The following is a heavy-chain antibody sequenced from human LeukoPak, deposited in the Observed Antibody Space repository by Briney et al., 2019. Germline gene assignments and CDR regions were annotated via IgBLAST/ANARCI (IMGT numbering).Heavy chain of an antibody. J-gene: IGHJ3*01. CDR3: AKARIAAAGTGAFDA. CDR1: GLTVSSYG. V-gene: IGHV3-23*01. Sequence: GGSLRLSCAASGLTVSSYGMTWVRQAPGKGLEWVSAFSATDGSAQYAESVKGRFTISRDNSKNSLYLQMNSLRDEDTAVYYCAKARIAAAGTGAFDAWGQGTMVTVSS. CDR2: FSATDGSA. D-gene: IGHD6-13*01.